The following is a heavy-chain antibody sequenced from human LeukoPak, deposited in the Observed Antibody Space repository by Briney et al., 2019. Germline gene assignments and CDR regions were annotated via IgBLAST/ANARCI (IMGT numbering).Heavy chain of an antibody. J-gene: IGHJ4*02. CDR1: GFTFSDYF. D-gene: IGHD3-16*01. CDR3: ARDFWGDGNDY. Sequence: GGSLRLSCTASGFTFSDYFMTWIRQAPGKGLEWVSYISSSGTTIFYADSVKGRFTISRDNDKNSLYLQMNSLRVEDTAVYYCARDFWGDGNDYWGQGTLVTVSS. CDR2: ISSSGTTI. V-gene: IGHV3-11*04.